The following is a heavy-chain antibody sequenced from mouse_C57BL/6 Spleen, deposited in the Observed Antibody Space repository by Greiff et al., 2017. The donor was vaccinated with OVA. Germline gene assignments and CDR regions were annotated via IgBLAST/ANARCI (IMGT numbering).Heavy chain of an antibody. D-gene: IGHD4-1*01. CDR3: ARRETGSGVFAY. V-gene: IGHV1-69*01. CDR1: GYTFTSYW. Sequence: QVHVKQPGAELVMPGASVKLSCKASGYTFTSYWMHWVKQRPGQGLEWIGEIDPSDSYTNYNQKFKGKSTLTVDKSSSTAYMHLSSLTSEDSAVYYCARRETGSGVFAYWGQGTLVTVSA. CDR2: IDPSDSYT. J-gene: IGHJ3*01.